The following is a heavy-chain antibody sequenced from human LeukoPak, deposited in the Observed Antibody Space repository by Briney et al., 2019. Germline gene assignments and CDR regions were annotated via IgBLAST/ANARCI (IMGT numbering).Heavy chain of an antibody. J-gene: IGHJ6*03. CDR3: ARDPIEMTTIFDYYYYYMDV. V-gene: IGHV1-18*04. CDR1: GYTFTGYY. Sequence: GASVKVSCKASGYTFTGYYMHWVRQAPGQGLEWMGWISAYNGNTNYAQKLQGRVTLTTDTSTSTSYMELRSLRSDDAAVYYCARDPIEMTTIFDYYYYYMDVWGKGTTVTISS. D-gene: IGHD5-24*01. CDR2: ISAYNGNT.